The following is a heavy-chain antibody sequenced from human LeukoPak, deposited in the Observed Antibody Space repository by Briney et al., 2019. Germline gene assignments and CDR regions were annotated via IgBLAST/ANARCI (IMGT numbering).Heavy chain of an antibody. CDR2: IYYSGST. CDR3: ARHDLRGHWFDP. J-gene: IGHJ5*02. V-gene: IGHV4-39*01. CDR1: GGSISSSSYY. Sequence: SETLSLTCTVSGGSISSSSYYWGWIRQPPGKGLEWIGSIYYSGSTYYNPSLKSRVTISVDTSKNQFSLKLSSVTAADTAVYYCARHDLRGHWFDPWGQGTLVTVSS.